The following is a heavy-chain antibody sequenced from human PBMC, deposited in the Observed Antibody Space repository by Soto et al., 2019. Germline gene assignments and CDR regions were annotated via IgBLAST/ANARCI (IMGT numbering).Heavy chain of an antibody. D-gene: IGHD2-21*01. CDR1: GGSFSGYY. V-gene: IGHV4-34*01. CDR3: ARGRRLWGRFDY. Sequence: SETLSLTCAVYGGSFSGYYWSWIRQPPGKGLEWIGEINHSGSTNYNPSLKSRVTISVDTSKNQFSLKLSSVTAADTAAYYCARGRRLWGRFDYWGQVTMVTVSS. CDR2: INHSGST. J-gene: IGHJ4*02.